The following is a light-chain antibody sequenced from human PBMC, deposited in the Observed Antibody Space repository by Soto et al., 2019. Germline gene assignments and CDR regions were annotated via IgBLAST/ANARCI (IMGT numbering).Light chain of an antibody. CDR3: CSYAGGGTVV. Sequence: QSALTQPASVSGSPEQSITISCSGSSSDVGSYNLVSWYRQHPGKAPKLMIFEVSKRPSGVSNRFSGSKSGNTASLTISGLQAEDDGDYYCCSYAGGGTVVFGGGTKLTVL. CDR1: SSDVGSYNL. V-gene: IGLV2-23*02. CDR2: EVS. J-gene: IGLJ2*01.